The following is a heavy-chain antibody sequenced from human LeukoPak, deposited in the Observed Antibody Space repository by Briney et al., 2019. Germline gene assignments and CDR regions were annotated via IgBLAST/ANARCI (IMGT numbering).Heavy chain of an antibody. D-gene: IGHD6-25*01. CDR3: ARGPHSGWIDY. Sequence: ASVKVSCKASGYTFTSYGISWVRQAPGQGLEWMGWISPYNANTNYAQKLQGRITMTTDTSTSTAYMELRSLRSDDTAVYYCARGPHSGWIDYWGQGTLVTVSS. V-gene: IGHV1-18*01. J-gene: IGHJ4*02. CDR2: ISPYNANT. CDR1: GYTFTSYG.